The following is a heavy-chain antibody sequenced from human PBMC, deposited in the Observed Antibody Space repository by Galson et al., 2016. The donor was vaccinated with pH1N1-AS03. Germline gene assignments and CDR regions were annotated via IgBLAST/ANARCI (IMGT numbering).Heavy chain of an antibody. D-gene: IGHD5-12*01. J-gene: IGHJ6*04. CDR2: TAATGPT. CDR1: GFTVTRND. Sequence: SLRLSCAASGFTVTRNDMHWVRQATGKGLEWVSITAATGPTHYADSVKGRFTISREIPQNSLYLQMDSLRADDTAVYYCAAWGYICGTHGLDVWGKGTTVTVSS. CDR3: AAWGYICGTHGLDV. V-gene: IGHV3-13*01.